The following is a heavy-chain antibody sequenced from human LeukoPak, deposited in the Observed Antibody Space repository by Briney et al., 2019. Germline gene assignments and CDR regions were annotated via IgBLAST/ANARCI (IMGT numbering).Heavy chain of an antibody. J-gene: IGHJ6*03. D-gene: IGHD3-3*01. CDR2: IYYSGST. V-gene: IGHV4-59*01. CDR3: ARAIFGVAXXXXXYYMDV. Sequence: SETLSLTCTVSGGSISSYYWSWIRQPPGKGLEWIGYIYYSGSTNYNPSLKSRVTISVDTSKNQFSLKLSSVTAADTAVYYCARAIFGVAXXXXXYYMDVWGKGTTVTVSS. CDR1: GGSISSYY.